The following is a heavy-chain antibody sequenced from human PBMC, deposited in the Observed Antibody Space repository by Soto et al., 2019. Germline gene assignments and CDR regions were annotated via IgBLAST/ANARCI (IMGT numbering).Heavy chain of an antibody. CDR2: MYYSGST. CDR1: GGSVSSGSYY. J-gene: IGHJ5*02. V-gene: IGHV4-61*01. D-gene: IGHD2-15*01. Sequence: QVQLQESAPGLVKPSETLSLTCTVSGGSVSSGSYYWSWLRQPPGKRREWIGYMYYSGSTNYNPPLKRRVSISVDTSKDPVCLRLSSVGAADTAVYCCAGDHRYWSGGSCYPNWFDPWGQGTLVTVSS. CDR3: AGDHRYWSGGSCYPNWFDP.